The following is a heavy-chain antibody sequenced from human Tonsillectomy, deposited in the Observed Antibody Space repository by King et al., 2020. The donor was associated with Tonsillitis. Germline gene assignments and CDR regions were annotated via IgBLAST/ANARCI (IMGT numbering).Heavy chain of an antibody. J-gene: IGHJ4*02. CDR2: ISSSSSYI. CDR1: GFTFSSYS. D-gene: IGHD4-17*01. Sequence: VQLVESGGGLVKPGGSLRLSCAASGFTFSSYSMNWVRQAPGKGLEWVSSISSSSSYIYYTDSLKGRFTISRDNAKNSLYLQMNSLRAEDTAVYYCASTDGDFPYYFDYWGQGTLVTVSS. V-gene: IGHV3-21*01. CDR3: ASTDGDFPYYFDY.